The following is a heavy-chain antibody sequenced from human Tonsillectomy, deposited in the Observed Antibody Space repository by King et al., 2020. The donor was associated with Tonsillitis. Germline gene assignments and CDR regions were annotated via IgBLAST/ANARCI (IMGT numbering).Heavy chain of an antibody. CDR2: IYNGGDT. J-gene: IGHJ4*02. D-gene: IGHD4-11*01. V-gene: IGHV4-4*07. CDR1: GASVSSLY. Sequence: LQASGPGLVKPSETLSLTCTVSGASVSSLYWTWIRQPAGKGLQWIGRIYNGGDTKYNPSLKSRVTMSVDTSKNQFSLSLNSVTAADTAMYFCARGLYRADYWGQGSLVTVSS. CDR3: ARGLYRADY.